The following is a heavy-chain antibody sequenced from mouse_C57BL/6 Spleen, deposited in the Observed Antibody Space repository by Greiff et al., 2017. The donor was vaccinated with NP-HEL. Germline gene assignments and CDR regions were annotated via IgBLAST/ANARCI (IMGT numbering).Heavy chain of an antibody. V-gene: IGHV1-55*01. Sequence: QVQLQQPGAELVKPGASVKMSCKASGYTFTSYWITWVKQRPGQGLEWIGDIYPGSGSTNYNEKFKSKATLTVDTSSSTAYMQLSSLTSEDSAVYDCAIKKDSSNYFDYWGQGTTLTVSS. J-gene: IGHJ2*01. CDR1: GYTFTSYW. CDR3: AIKKDSSNYFDY. D-gene: IGHD1-1*01. CDR2: IYPGSGST.